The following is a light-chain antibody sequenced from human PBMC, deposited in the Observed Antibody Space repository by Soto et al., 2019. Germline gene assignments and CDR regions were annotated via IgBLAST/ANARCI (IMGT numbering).Light chain of an antibody. J-gene: IGKJ5*01. Sequence: EIVLTQSPATLSLSPGNRATLSCRASQSVSGYLAWYQQKPGQAPRLLIYDASNRATGIPARFSGSGSGTDFTLTITSLEPEDFAVFYCQQYGSSSITFGQGTRLEIK. CDR2: DAS. V-gene: IGKV3-11*01. CDR3: QQYGSSSIT. CDR1: QSVSGY.